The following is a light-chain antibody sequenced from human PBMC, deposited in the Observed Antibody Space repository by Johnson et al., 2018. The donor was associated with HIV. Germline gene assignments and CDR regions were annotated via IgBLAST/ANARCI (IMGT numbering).Light chain of an antibody. Sequence: QSVLTQPPSVSAAPGQKVTISCSGSSSNIGNNYVSWYQQLPGTAPKLLIYENNKRPSGIPDRFSGSKFGTSATLGITGLQTGDEADYYCGTWNSSLSCQNYAFGTCTKVPVV. CDR1: SSNIGNNY. CDR2: ENN. V-gene: IGLV1-51*01. J-gene: IGLJ1*01. CDR3: GTWNSSLSCQNYA.